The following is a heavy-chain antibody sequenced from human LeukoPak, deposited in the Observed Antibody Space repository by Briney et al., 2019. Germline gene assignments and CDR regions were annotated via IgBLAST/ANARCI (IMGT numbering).Heavy chain of an antibody. CDR2: ISGSGGST. D-gene: IGHD6-19*01. V-gene: IGHV3-23*01. J-gene: IGHJ4*02. CDR3: ARDTPVAVAVFDY. CDR1: GFTFSSYG. Sequence: PGGSLRLSCAASGFTFSSYGMSWVRRAPGKGLEWVSGISGSGGSTYYADSVKGRFTISRDNSKNTLYLQMNSLRAEDTAVYYCARDTPVAVAVFDYWGQGTLSPSPQ.